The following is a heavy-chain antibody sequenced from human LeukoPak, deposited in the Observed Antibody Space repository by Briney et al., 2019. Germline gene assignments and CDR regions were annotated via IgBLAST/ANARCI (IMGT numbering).Heavy chain of an antibody. D-gene: IGHD2-15*01. Sequence: PSETLSLTCVVYGGSFSGYYWSWIRQPPGKGLEWIGEINHSGSTNYNPSLKSRVTISVDTSKNQFSLKLSSVTAADTAVYYCARGRETPSGLVVAATPISFDYWGQGTLVTVSS. CDR1: GGSFSGYY. CDR2: INHSGST. CDR3: ARGRETPSGLVVAATPISFDY. J-gene: IGHJ4*02. V-gene: IGHV4-34*01.